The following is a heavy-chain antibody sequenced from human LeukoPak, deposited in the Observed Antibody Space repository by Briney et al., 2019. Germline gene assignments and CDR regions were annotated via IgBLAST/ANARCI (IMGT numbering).Heavy chain of an antibody. Sequence: ASVKVSCKASGYTFSDYYKHWVRQAPGQGLEWMGWINPNSGGTNSSQKFQGRVTMTRDTSISTAYMELSRLRSDDTAVYYCARDQPLWFGELWPQFDYWGQGALVTVSS. CDR2: INPNSGGT. J-gene: IGHJ4*02. D-gene: IGHD3-10*01. CDR1: GYTFSDYY. CDR3: ARDQPLWFGELWPQFDY. V-gene: IGHV1-2*02.